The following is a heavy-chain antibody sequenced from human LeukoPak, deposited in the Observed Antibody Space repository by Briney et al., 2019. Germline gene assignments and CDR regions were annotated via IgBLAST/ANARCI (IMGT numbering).Heavy chain of an antibody. Sequence: ASVKVSCKASGYTFSSYAISWVRQAPGQGLEWMGWINVYNGNRNYAQNFQDRVTMTTDTSTSTAYMDLSSLRSEDTAVYYCARDPSMVRGENTPYFDYWGQGTLVTVSS. CDR3: ARDPSMVRGENTPYFDY. CDR2: INVYNGNR. V-gene: IGHV1-18*01. CDR1: GYTFSSYA. J-gene: IGHJ4*02. D-gene: IGHD3-10*01.